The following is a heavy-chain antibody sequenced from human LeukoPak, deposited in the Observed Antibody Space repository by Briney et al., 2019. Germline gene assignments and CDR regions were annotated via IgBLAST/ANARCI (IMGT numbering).Heavy chain of an antibody. CDR3: AGGRMATIPSFDY. J-gene: IGHJ4*02. CDR1: GFTVSSNY. Sequence: GGSLRLSCAASGFTVSSNYMSWVRQAPGKGLEWVSVIYSGGSTYYADSVKGRFTISRDNSKNTLYLQMNSLRAEDTAVYYCAGGRMATIPSFDYWGQGTLVTVSS. D-gene: IGHD5-24*01. CDR2: IYSGGST. V-gene: IGHV3-53*01.